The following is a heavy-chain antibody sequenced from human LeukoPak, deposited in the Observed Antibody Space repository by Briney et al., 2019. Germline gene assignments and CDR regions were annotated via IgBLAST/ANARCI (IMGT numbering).Heavy chain of an antibody. J-gene: IGHJ4*02. Sequence: SETLTLTCTVSGGSISCSSYYWGWVRQPPGKGLEWIANIYYSGSTYYSPSLRSRVTISVDTSKNQFSLKLTSVTAADTAVYYCARHASVSGNWPRPLDYWGQGSLVTVSS. CDR3: ARHASVSGNWPRPLDY. V-gene: IGHV4-39*01. CDR1: GGSISCSSYY. D-gene: IGHD3-3*01. CDR2: IYYSGST.